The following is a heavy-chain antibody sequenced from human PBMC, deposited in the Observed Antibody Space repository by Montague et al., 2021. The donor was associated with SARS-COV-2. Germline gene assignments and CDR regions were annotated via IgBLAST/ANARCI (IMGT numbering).Heavy chain of an antibody. CDR2: IKQDGSEK. CDR1: GFTFSSYW. V-gene: IGHV3-7*01. Sequence: SLRLSCAASGFTFSSYWMSWVRQAPGKGLEWVANIKQDGSEKSYVDSVKGRFTISRDNAKNSLYLQMNSLRAEDTAVYYCARDLRYFDWLFHSSGYYNYFDYWGQGTLVTVSS. D-gene: IGHD3-9*01. J-gene: IGHJ4*02. CDR3: ARDLRYFDWLFHSSGYYNYFDY.